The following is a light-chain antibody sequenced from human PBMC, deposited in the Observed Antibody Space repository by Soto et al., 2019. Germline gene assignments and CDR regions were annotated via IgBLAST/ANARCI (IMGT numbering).Light chain of an antibody. V-gene: IGLV2-8*01. CDR3: GSFAGHSNVV. J-gene: IGLJ2*01. CDR2: EVS. CDR1: SSDVGGYND. Sequence: QSALTQPPSASGSPGQSVTISCTGTSSDVGGYNDVCWYQQQPGNAPKLMISEVSKRPSRVPHRFSCSKSGNTASLTVSGLPDDDEDYYYCGSFAGHSNVVFGGGTKLTVL.